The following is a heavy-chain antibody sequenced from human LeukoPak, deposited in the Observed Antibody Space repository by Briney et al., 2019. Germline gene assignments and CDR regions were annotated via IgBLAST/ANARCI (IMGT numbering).Heavy chain of an antibody. V-gene: IGHV4-59*01. CDR3: ARYSSSSFDP. J-gene: IGHJ5*02. Sequence: SETLSLTCTVSGGSISSYYRSWIRQPPGKGLEWIGYIYYSGSTNYNPSLKSRVTISVDTSKNQFSLKLSSVTAADTAVYYCARYSSSSFDPWGQGTLVTVSS. D-gene: IGHD6-13*01. CDR1: GGSISSYY. CDR2: IYYSGST.